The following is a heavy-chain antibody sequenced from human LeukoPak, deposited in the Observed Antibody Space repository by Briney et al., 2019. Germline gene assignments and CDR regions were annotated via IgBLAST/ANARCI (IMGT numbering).Heavy chain of an antibody. CDR3: ARNLWFGELLWVY. Sequence: SETLSLTCTVSGGSISSYYRSWIRQPPGKGLEWIGYIYYSGSTNYNPSLKSRVTISVDTSKNQFSLKLSSVTAADTAVYYCARNLWFGELLWVYWGQGTLVTVSS. CDR2: IYYSGST. CDR1: GGSISSYY. V-gene: IGHV4-59*01. D-gene: IGHD3-10*01. J-gene: IGHJ4*02.